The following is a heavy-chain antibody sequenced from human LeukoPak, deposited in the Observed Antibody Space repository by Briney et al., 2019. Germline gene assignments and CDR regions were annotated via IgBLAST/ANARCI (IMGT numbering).Heavy chain of an antibody. J-gene: IGHJ4*02. Sequence: QSGGSLSLSCAASGFTFSDYWMSWVRQAPGKGLEWVANIKFDGSEIHYVDSVKGRFTISRDNARNSLFLQLNSLRAEDTAVYYCERDNRWSWDGWGQGTLVTVSS. D-gene: IGHD2-21*01. V-gene: IGHV3-7*05. CDR3: ERDNRWSWDG. CDR2: IKFDGSEI. CDR1: GFTFSDYW.